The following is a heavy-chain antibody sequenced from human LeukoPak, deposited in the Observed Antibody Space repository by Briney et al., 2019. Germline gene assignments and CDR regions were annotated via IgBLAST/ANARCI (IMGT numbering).Heavy chain of an antibody. CDR1: GFTVSHNY. CDR3: ARDLSGPRDY. Sequence: PGGSLRLSRAASGFTVSHNYMSWVRQAPGKGLEWVSVIYSGGSTNYADSVKGRFTISRDNSKNTLYLQMNSLRAEDTAVYYCARDLSGPRDYWGQGTLVTVSS. J-gene: IGHJ4*02. D-gene: IGHD1-26*01. V-gene: IGHV3-66*01. CDR2: IYSGGST.